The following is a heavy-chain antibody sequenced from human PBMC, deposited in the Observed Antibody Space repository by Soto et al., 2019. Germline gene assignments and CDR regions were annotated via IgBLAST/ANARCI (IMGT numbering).Heavy chain of an antibody. CDR3: ASPTYYDSSGYYYEYFQH. Sequence: GESLKISCKGSGYSFTSYWIGWVRQMPGKGLEWMGIIYPGDSDTRYSPSFQGQVTISADKSISTAYLQWSSLKASDTAMYYCASPTYYDSSGYYYEYFQHWGQGTLVTVSS. V-gene: IGHV5-51*01. D-gene: IGHD3-22*01. CDR1: GYSFTSYW. CDR2: IYPGDSDT. J-gene: IGHJ1*01.